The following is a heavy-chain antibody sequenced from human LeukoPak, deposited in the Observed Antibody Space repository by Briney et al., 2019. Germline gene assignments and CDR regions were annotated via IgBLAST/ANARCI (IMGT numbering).Heavy chain of an antibody. CDR2: IYHSGST. V-gene: IGHV4-38-2*02. CDR3: ARDLSGHYCIDY. D-gene: IGHD3-22*01. Sequence: SETLSLTCTVSGYSISSGYYWGWIRQPPGKGLEWIGSIYHSGSTYYNPSLKSRVTISVDTSKNQFSLKLSSVTTADTAVYYCARDLSGHYCIDYWGQGTLVTVSS. CDR1: GYSISSGYY. J-gene: IGHJ4*02.